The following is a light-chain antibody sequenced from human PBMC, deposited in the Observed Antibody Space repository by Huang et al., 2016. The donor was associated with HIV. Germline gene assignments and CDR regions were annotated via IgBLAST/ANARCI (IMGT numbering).Light chain of an antibody. Sequence: DIVMTQSPLSLPVTPGEPASITCRSSQSLLHSNGYSYLDWYLQRPGQSPQLLIYLVSNRASGVPDRCGGSGSGTDFTLKISRVETEDVGVYYCMQALPTPPWTFGQGTKVEIK. CDR2: LVS. J-gene: IGKJ1*01. V-gene: IGKV2-28*01. CDR3: MQALPTPPWT. CDR1: QSLLHSNGYSY.